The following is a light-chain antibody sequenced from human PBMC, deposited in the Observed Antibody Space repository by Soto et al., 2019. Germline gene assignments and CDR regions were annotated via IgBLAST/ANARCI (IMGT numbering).Light chain of an antibody. Sequence: IQLTQSPSTLSASVGDRVIVTCRASQSISSWLAWYQQKPGKAPKLLIHDASSLQSGVPSRFSGSGSGTEFTLTISSLQPDDFATYYCQQYNSYSRTFGQGTKVDIK. V-gene: IGKV1-5*01. J-gene: IGKJ1*01. CDR3: QQYNSYSRT. CDR2: DAS. CDR1: QSISSW.